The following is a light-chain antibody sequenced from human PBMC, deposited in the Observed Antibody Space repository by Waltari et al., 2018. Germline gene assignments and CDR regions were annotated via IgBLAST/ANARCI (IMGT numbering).Light chain of an antibody. CDR2: RTY. CDR3: QQYDGIVVT. Sequence: ELVLTQSPGTLSLSPGDRATLSCRASQTVSTIALSWYQQKPGQAPRVLIYRTYNRATGIPYRFSGSGSGTDFTLTINRLAPEDFAMYYCQQYDGIVVTFGGGTKVEI. CDR1: QTVSTIA. J-gene: IGKJ4*01. V-gene: IGKV3-20*01.